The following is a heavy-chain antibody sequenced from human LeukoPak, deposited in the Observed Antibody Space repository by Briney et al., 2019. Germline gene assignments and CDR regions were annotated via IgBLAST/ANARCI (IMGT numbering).Heavy chain of an antibody. Sequence: GGPLRLSGAASGLAFSAYKMHWVRQAPRKGLVWVSRISTDGYTTDYADSVKGRFTISRDNAKNSLYLQMNSLRDEDTAVYYCARIPGGYYYAMDVWGQGTTVTVSS. CDR1: GLAFSAYK. D-gene: IGHD3-16*01. CDR3: ARIPGGYYYAMDV. CDR2: ISTDGYTT. J-gene: IGHJ6*02. V-gene: IGHV3-48*02.